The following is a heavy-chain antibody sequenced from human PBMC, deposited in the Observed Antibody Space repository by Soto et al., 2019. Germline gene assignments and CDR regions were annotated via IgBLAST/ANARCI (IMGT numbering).Heavy chain of an antibody. CDR3: AWDQSGYDYPNYFDY. Sequence: GGSLRLSCAASGFTFSSYGMHWVRQAPDKGLEWVAVIWYDGSNKYYADSVKSRFTISRDNSKNTLYLQMNSLRAEDTAVYYCAWDQSGYDYPNYFDYWGQGTLVTVSS. CDR1: GFTFSSYG. CDR2: IWYDGSNK. J-gene: IGHJ4*02. D-gene: IGHD5-12*01. V-gene: IGHV3-33*01.